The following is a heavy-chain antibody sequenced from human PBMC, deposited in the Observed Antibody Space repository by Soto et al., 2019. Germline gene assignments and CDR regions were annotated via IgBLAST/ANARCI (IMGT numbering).Heavy chain of an antibody. CDR3: ARETGTTPLA. J-gene: IGHJ5*02. Sequence: SVKVSCKASGYTFTSYAMHWVRQAPGQRLEWMGGIIPIFGTANYAQKFQGRVTITADESTSTAYMELSSLRSEDTAVYYCARETGTTPLAWGQGTLVTVSS. V-gene: IGHV1-69*13. CDR1: GYTFTSYA. D-gene: IGHD1-7*01. CDR2: IIPIFGTA.